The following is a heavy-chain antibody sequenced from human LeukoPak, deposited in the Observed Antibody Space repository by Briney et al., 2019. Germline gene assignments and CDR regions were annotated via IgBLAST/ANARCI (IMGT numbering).Heavy chain of an antibody. CDR2: LYPSGST. Sequence: SETLSLTCTVSGGSITGTTYYWAWFRQPPGKGLEWIGSLYPSGSTYYSPSLKSRASRLLDTSNSHLSQNVRSVTAADTAVYYCERRAGDWAVNWIDPWGQGTLVTVSS. CDR1: GGSITGTTYY. J-gene: IGHJ5*02. V-gene: IGHV4-39*02. D-gene: IGHD2-21*02. CDR3: ERRAGDWAVNWIDP.